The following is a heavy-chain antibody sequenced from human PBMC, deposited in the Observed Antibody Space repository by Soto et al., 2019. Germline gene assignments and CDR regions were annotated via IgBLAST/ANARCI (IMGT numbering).Heavy chain of an antibody. J-gene: IGHJ4*02. CDR3: AREDGVGYDFWSGYY. CDR1: GFTFSSYG. V-gene: IGHV3-33*01. CDR2: IWYDGSNK. D-gene: IGHD3-3*01. Sequence: GGSLRLSCAASGFTFSSYGMHWVRQAPGKGLEWVAVIWYDGSNKYYADSVKGRFTISRDNSKNTLYLQMNSLRAEDTAVYYCAREDGVGYDFWSGYYWGQGTLVTVSS.